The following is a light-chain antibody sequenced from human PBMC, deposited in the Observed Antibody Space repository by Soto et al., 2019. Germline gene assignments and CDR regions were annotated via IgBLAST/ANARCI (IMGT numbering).Light chain of an antibody. Sequence: QSVLTQPPSASGTPGQRVTISCSGSSSNIGSNYVYWYQQLPGTAPKLLIYRNNQRPSGVPDRFSGSKSGTSASLAISGPXSEDEADYYCAAWDDSLWVFGGGTKLTVL. V-gene: IGLV1-47*01. CDR3: AAWDDSLWV. CDR2: RNN. CDR1: SSNIGSNY. J-gene: IGLJ3*02.